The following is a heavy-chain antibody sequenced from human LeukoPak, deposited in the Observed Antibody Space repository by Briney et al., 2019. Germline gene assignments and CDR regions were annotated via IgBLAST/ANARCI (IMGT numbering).Heavy chain of an antibody. J-gene: IGHJ4*02. Sequence: SETLSLTCTVSGGSISSYYRSWIRQPPGKGLEWIGYMYYRGNTNYDPSLKSRVTISIDTPNNQFSLKLSSVTAADTAVYYCATGVHGIAAAGDYYFDYWGQGTLVTVSS. CDR1: GGSISSYY. V-gene: IGHV4-59*01. CDR2: MYYRGNT. CDR3: ATGVHGIAAAGDYYFDY. D-gene: IGHD6-13*01.